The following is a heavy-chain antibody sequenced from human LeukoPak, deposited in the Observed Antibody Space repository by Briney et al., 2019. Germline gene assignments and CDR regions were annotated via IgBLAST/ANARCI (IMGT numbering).Heavy chain of an antibody. D-gene: IGHD4-17*01. V-gene: IGHV3-21*01. J-gene: IGHJ3*02. CDR3: ARDSDYGDYDDAFDI. CDR1: GFTFSSYS. Sequence: GGSLRLSCAASGFTFSSYSMNWVRQAPGKGLEWVSSISSSSSYIYYADSVKGRFTISRDNAKNSLYLQMHSLRAEDTAVYYCARDSDYGDYDDAFDIWGQGTMVTVSS. CDR2: ISSSSSYI.